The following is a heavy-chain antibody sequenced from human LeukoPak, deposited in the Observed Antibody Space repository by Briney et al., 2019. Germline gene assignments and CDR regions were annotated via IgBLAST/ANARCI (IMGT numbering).Heavy chain of an antibody. D-gene: IGHD6-19*01. CDR3: SRGSGWLSVY. CDR1: GFTFGDYL. CDR2: ISGGTT. Sequence: GGSLRLSCTASGFTFGDYLMSWFRQAPGKGLEWIGFISGGTTEYAASVKGRFTISRDDSTSIAYLQMNSLTTEDTAVYYCSRGSGWLSVYWGRGTLVTVSS. V-gene: IGHV3-49*03. J-gene: IGHJ4*02.